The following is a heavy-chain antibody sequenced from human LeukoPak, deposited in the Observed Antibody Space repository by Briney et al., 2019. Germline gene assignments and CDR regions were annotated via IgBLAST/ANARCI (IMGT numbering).Heavy chain of an antibody. Sequence: SETLSLTCTVSGGSIRSGDYYWSWIRQPPGKGLEWIGYIYYSRSTYYNPSLKSRVTISVDTSKKQFSLKLSSVTAADTAVYYCARGGDFDYWGQGTLVIVSS. CDR2: IYYSRST. D-gene: IGHD1-26*01. CDR3: ARGGDFDY. CDR1: GGSIRSGDYY. J-gene: IGHJ4*02. V-gene: IGHV4-30-4*01.